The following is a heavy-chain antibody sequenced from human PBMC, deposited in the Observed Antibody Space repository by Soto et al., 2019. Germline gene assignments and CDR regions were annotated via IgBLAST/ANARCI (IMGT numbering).Heavy chain of an antibody. J-gene: IGHJ1*01. CDR2: ISYDGSNK. Sequence: VQLVESGGGVVQPGRSLRLSCAASGFTFSSYGMHWVRQAPGKGLEWVAVISYDGSNKYYADSVKGRFTISRDNSKNTLYLQMNSLRAEDTAVYYCAKSPFVVVVAGAEYFQHWGQGTLVTVSS. CDR3: AKSPFVVVVAGAEYFQH. V-gene: IGHV3-30*18. CDR1: GFTFSSYG. D-gene: IGHD2-15*01.